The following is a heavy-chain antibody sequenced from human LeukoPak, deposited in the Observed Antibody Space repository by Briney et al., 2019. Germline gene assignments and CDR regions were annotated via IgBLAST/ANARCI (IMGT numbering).Heavy chain of an antibody. CDR2: INHSGST. Sequence: SETLSLTCAVYGGSFSGYYWSWVRQPPGKGLEWIGEINHSGSTNYNPSLKSRVTISVDTSQNQFSLKLSSVTAADTAVYYCARDTRAFFDYWGQGTLVTVSS. V-gene: IGHV4-34*01. CDR1: GGSFSGYY. J-gene: IGHJ4*02. CDR3: ARDTRAFFDY.